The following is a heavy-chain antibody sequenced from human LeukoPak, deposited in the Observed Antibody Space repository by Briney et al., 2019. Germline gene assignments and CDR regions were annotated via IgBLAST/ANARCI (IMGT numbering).Heavy chain of an antibody. D-gene: IGHD3-22*01. CDR3: ASRHYDSSGSSEYFQH. Sequence: ASVKVSCKASGYTFTGYYMHWVRQAPGRGLEWLGWINPNSGATHYAENFQGRVTMTRETSISTVYMELRSLRSDDTAVYYCASRHYDSSGSSEYFQHWGQGTLVTVSS. V-gene: IGHV1-2*02. J-gene: IGHJ1*01. CDR1: GYTFTGYY. CDR2: INPNSGAT.